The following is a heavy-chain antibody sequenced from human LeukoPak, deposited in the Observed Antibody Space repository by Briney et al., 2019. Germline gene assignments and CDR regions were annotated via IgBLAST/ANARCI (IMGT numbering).Heavy chain of an antibody. J-gene: IGHJ4*02. V-gene: IGHV1-69*05. D-gene: IGHD6-19*01. Sequence: SVKVSCKASGGTFSSYAISWVRQAPGQGLEWMGGIIPIFGTANYAQKFQGRVTFTTDESTSTAYMELSSLRSEDTAVYYCASGRVAVAGNFDYWGQGTLVTVSS. CDR1: GGTFSSYA. CDR2: IIPIFGTA. CDR3: ASGRVAVAGNFDY.